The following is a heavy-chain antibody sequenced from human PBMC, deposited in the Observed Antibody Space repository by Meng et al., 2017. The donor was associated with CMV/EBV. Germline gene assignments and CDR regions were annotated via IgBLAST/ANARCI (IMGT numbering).Heavy chain of an antibody. CDR1: GFTFSSYS. CDR3: ARDKVLRFLEVSYYYYGMDV. D-gene: IGHD3-3*01. V-gene: IGHV3-21*01. CDR2: ISSSSSYI. Sequence: GESLKISCAASGFTFSSYSMNWVRQAPGKGLEWVSSISSSSSYIYYADSVKGRFTISRDNAKNSLYLQMNSLRAEDTAVYYCARDKVLRFLEVSYYYYGMDVWGQGTMVTVSS. J-gene: IGHJ6*02.